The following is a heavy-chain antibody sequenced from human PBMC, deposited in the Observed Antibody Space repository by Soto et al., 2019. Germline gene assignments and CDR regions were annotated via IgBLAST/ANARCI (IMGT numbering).Heavy chain of an antibody. CDR3: ARATSFSGHHGY. D-gene: IGHD2-8*02. Sequence: QLQLQESGPGLVKPSQTLSLACTVSGGSFSSGGYYWSWIRQLPGKGLEWIGYIYYSGSTYYNPSLKSRFTISLDTSTTQFSMKLSSVTAADTAVYYYARATSFSGHHGYWGQGTLVTVSS. CDR1: GGSFSSGGYY. V-gene: IGHV4-31*03. J-gene: IGHJ4*02. CDR2: IYYSGST.